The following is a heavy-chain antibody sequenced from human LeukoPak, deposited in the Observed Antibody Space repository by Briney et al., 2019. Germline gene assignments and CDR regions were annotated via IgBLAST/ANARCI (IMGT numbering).Heavy chain of an antibody. D-gene: IGHD3-10*01. CDR3: SRAYGSGFRNIDP. CDR1: SFNFAHYV. Sequence: GGSLRLSCTDSSFNFAHYVMSWFRQAPGKGLEWVGFIRGKPFGETTEYAASVDGRFIISRDDSKKIAYLQMNSLKTEDTAVYYCSRAYGSGFRNIDPWGPGTLVTVSS. V-gene: IGHV3-49*03. CDR2: IRGKPFGETT. J-gene: IGHJ5*02.